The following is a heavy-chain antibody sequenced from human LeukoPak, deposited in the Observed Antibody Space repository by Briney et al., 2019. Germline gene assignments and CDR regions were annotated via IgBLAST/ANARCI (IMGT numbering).Heavy chain of an antibody. Sequence: QPGRSLRLSCTASGFTFGDYAMSWFRQAPGKGLEWVGFIRSKAYGGTTEYAASVKGRFTISRDDSKSIAYQQMNSLKTEDTAVYYCTRELYGYSSGWHNHFDYWGQGTLVTVSS. V-gene: IGHV3-49*03. CDR3: TRELYGYSSGWHNHFDY. D-gene: IGHD6-19*01. J-gene: IGHJ4*02. CDR1: GFTFGDYA. CDR2: IRSKAYGGTT.